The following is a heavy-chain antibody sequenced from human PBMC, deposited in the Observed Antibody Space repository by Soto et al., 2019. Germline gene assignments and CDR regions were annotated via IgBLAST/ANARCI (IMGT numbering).Heavy chain of an antibody. CDR1: GYTFTSCG. CDR3: ARLSGCGGGSCYLPDY. D-gene: IGHD2-15*01. V-gene: IGHV1-18*01. CDR2: ISAYNGNT. J-gene: IGHJ4*02. Sequence: ASVKVSCKASGYTFTSCGIGWVRQAPGQGLEWMGWISAYNGNTIYAQEFQGRVTRTTDTSTSTAYMELGTLRSDDTAMYYCARLSGCGGGSCYLPDYWGQGTLVTVSS.